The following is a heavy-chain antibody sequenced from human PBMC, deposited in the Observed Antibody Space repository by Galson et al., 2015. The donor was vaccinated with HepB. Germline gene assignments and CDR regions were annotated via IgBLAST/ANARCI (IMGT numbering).Heavy chain of an antibody. CDR1: GFTFSSYS. D-gene: IGHD2-2*01. CDR3: ARTLGDCSSTSCYDSEYYFDH. CDR2: ITSSSSYI. Sequence: SLRLSCAASGFTFSSYSMNWVRQAPGKGLEWVSSITSSSSYIYYADSVKGRFTISRDNAKNSLYLQMNSLRAEDTAVYYCARTLGDCSSTSCYDSEYYFDHWGPGALVTVP. J-gene: IGHJ4*02. V-gene: IGHV3-21*01.